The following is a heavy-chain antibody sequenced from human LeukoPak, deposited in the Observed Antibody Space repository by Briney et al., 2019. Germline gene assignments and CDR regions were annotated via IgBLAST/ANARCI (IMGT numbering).Heavy chain of an antibody. CDR2: INPSGGST. Sequence: ASVKVSCKASGYTFTSYYMHWVRQAPGQGLEWMGIINPSGGSTSYAQKFQGRVTMTRDTSTSTVYMELSSLRSEDMAVYYCARDLTDYYDSRGYFDYWGQGTLVTVSS. D-gene: IGHD3-22*01. CDR1: GYTFTSYY. CDR3: ARDLTDYYDSRGYFDY. J-gene: IGHJ4*02. V-gene: IGHV1-46*01.